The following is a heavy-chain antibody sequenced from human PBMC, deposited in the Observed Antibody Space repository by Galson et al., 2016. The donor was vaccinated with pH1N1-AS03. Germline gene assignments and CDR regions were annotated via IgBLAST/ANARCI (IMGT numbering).Heavy chain of an antibody. D-gene: IGHD2-8*01. V-gene: IGHV1-69*10. CDR2: LIPVLGIN. CDR1: GGTFSSYS. Sequence: SVKVSCKASGGTFSSYSTNWVRQVPGQGLEWIGGLIPVLGINNKGQNFQGRVSITADTSTSIPYMELSSLRPDDTAIYYCLTVVDANGPDVWGQGTLVTVSS. J-gene: IGHJ4*02. CDR3: LTVVDANGPDV.